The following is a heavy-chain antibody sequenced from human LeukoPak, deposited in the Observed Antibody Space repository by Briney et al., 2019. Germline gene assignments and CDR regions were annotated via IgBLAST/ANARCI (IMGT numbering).Heavy chain of an antibody. CDR2: LYTGGTT. CDR1: GFTVSSYY. J-gene: IGHJ4*02. D-gene: IGHD1-1*01. V-gene: IGHV3-53*01. CDR3: ARGGVNYWNPRY. Sequence: GGSLRLSCVASGFTVSSYYMSWVRQAPGKGLEWVSLLYTGGTTYYADSVEGRVTISRDDSKNTIYLQMNTPRAEDTAVYYCARGGVNYWNPRYWGQGTLVTVSS.